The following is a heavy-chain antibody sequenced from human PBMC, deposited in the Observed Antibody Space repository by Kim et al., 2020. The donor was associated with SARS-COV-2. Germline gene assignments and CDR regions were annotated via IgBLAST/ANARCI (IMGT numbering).Heavy chain of an antibody. Sequence: GGSLRLSCAASGFTFSSYAMHWVRQAPGKGLEWVAVISYDGSNKYYADSVKGRFTISRDNSKNMLYLQMNSLRAEDTAVYYCARPRGGSWYSTMDVWGQGTTVTVSS. CDR2: ISYDGSNK. CDR1: GFTFSSYA. V-gene: IGHV3-30-3*01. CDR3: ARPRGGSWYSTMDV. D-gene: IGHD6-13*01. J-gene: IGHJ6*02.